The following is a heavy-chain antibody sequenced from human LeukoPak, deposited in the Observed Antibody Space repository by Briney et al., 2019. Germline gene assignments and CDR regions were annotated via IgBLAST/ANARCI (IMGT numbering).Heavy chain of an antibody. CDR3: ARAPLDYFDY. V-gene: IGHV3-23*01. CDR2: ISGSGGST. CDR1: GFTFSSYA. Sequence: GGSLRLSCAPSGFTFSSYAMSWVRQAPGKGLEWVSAISGSGGSTYYADSVKGRFTISRDNSKNTLYLQMSSLRAEDTAVYYCARAPLDYFDYWGQGTLVTVSS. J-gene: IGHJ4*02.